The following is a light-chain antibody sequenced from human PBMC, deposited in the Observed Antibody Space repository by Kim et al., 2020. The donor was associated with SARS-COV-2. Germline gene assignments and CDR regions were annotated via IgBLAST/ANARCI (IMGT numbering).Light chain of an antibody. CDR1: QGISSY. V-gene: IGKV1-27*01. CDR3: QKDNRTPFT. J-gene: IGKJ3*01. Sequence: DIQMTQSPSSLSASVGDRVTITCRASQGISSYLAWYQQKPGKVPKLLIYAASTLQSGVPSRFSGSGSETDFTLTISSLQPEDVATYYCQKDNRTPFTFGPGTKVDIK. CDR2: AAS.